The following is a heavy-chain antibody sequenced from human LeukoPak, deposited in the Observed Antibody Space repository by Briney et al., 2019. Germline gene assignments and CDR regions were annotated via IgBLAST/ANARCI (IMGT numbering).Heavy chain of an antibody. D-gene: IGHD4-23*01. Sequence: SETLSLTCAVYGGSFSGYYWSWIRQPPGKGLEWIGEINHSGSTNYNPSLKSRVTISVDTSKNQFSLKLSSVTAADTAVYYCARTRYRGNFRGSGYFQHWGQGTLVTVSS. V-gene: IGHV4-34*01. CDR3: ARTRYRGNFRGSGYFQH. CDR1: GGSFSGYY. CDR2: INHSGST. J-gene: IGHJ1*01.